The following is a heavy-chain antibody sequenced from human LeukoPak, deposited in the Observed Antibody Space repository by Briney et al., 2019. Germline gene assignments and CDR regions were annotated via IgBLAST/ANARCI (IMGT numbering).Heavy chain of an antibody. CDR1: GGSISSSSYY. D-gene: IGHD4-17*01. CDR2: IYTSGST. V-gene: IGHV4-61*02. J-gene: IGHJ6*03. Sequence: SETLSLTCTVSGGSISSSSYYWSWIRQPAGKGLEWIGRIYTSGSTNYNPSLKSRVTMSVDTSKNQFSLKLSSVTAADTAVYYCARGNYGDYFDYYYYYYMDVWGKGTTVTISS. CDR3: ARGNYGDYFDYYYYYYMDV.